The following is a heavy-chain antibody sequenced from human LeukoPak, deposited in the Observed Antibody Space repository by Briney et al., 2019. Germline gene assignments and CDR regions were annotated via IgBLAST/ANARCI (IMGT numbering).Heavy chain of an antibody. D-gene: IGHD5-12*01. Sequence: GSLRLSCAASGFILSNAWVRWVRQAPGKGLEWVGRIKSKTDGGTADYAAPVKGRFAITRDDSKNTLYLQMNSLKTEDTAVYYCNTTQDSGSDRSDYWGQGTLVTVSS. V-gene: IGHV3-15*01. CDR2: IKSKTDGGTA. J-gene: IGHJ4*02. CDR1: GFILSNAW. CDR3: NTTQDSGSDRSDY.